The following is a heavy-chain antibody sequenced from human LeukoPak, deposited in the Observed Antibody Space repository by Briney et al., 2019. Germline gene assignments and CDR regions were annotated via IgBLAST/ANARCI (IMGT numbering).Heavy chain of an antibody. D-gene: IGHD3-22*01. V-gene: IGHV3-23*01. J-gene: IGHJ3*02. CDR2: LSGSGAST. Sequence: GGSLRLSCAASGFTFSSYAMTWVRQAPGQGLEWVSALSGSGASTYYADSVKGRFTISRDNSKNTVYLQMNSLRAEDTAVYYCAKVTMIVFGDAFDIWGQGTMVTVSS. CDR3: AKVTMIVFGDAFDI. CDR1: GFTFSSYA.